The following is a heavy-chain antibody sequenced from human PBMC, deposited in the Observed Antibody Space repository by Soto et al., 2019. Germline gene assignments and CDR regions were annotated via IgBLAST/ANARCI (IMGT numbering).Heavy chain of an antibody. Sequence: EVQLVGSGGGLVQPGGSLRLSCAASGFTFSSYSMNWVRQAPGKGLEWVSYISSSSSTIYYADSVKGRFTISRDNAKNSLYLQMNSLRAEDTAVYYCAREGWRVFGELFIFDFWGQGTLVTVSS. V-gene: IGHV3-48*01. CDR1: GFTFSSYS. CDR3: AREGWRVFGELFIFDF. CDR2: ISSSSSTI. J-gene: IGHJ4*02. D-gene: IGHD3-10*02.